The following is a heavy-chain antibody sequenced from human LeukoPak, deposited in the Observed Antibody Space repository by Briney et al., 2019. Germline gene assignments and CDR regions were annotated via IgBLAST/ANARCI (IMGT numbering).Heavy chain of an antibody. V-gene: IGHV3-30*02. Sequence: GGSLRLSCATSGFTLSNSGMHWVRQAPGKGLEWVAFIRHDGSNQFYPESLKGRFTISRDNSKNTLYLQMNSLRTEDTAVYYCARALGVAVANYYGMDVWGQGTTVTVSS. CDR3: ARALGVAVANYYGMDV. J-gene: IGHJ6*02. CDR1: GFTLSNSG. CDR2: IRHDGSNQ. D-gene: IGHD6-19*01.